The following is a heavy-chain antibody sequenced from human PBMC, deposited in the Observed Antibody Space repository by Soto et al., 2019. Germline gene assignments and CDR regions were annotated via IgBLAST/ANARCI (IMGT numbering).Heavy chain of an antibody. CDR3: AKTHTRPTWFDP. V-gene: IGHV3-23*01. CDR2: ISGSGGST. J-gene: IGHJ5*02. D-gene: IGHD3-3*01. CDR1: GFTFSSYA. Sequence: EVQLLESGGGLVQPGGSLRLSCAASGFTFSSYAMSWVRQAPGKGLEWVSAISGSGGSTYYAESVKGRFTISRDNSKNTLYLQMNSLRAEDTAVYYCAKTHTRPTWFDPWGQGTLVTVSS.